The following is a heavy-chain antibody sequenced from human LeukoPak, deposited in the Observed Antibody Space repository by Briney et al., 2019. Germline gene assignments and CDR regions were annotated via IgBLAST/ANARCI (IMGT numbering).Heavy chain of an antibody. J-gene: IGHJ4*02. D-gene: IGHD3-9*01. CDR3: ASALRYFDWSPRFDY. CDR1: GGSISSSSYY. V-gene: IGHV4-39*07. Sequence: SSETLSLTCTVSGGSISSSSYYWGWIRQPPGKGLEWIGSIYYSGSTYYNPSLKSRVTISVDTSKNQFSLKLSSVTAADTAVYYCASALRYFDWSPRFDYWGQGTLVTVSS. CDR2: IYYSGST.